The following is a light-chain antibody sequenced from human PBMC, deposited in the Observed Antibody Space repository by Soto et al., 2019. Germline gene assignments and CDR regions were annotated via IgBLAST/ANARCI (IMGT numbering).Light chain of an antibody. V-gene: IGKV3-15*01. Sequence: EIVITHSPVTRSVSPGEGATLSCRASQSVSSNLAWYQQKPGQAPRLLIYGASTRATGIPARFSGSGSGTEFTLTISSLEPEDFAVYYCQQRSNWITFGGGTKVDI. J-gene: IGKJ4*01. CDR1: QSVSSN. CDR3: QQRSNWIT. CDR2: GAS.